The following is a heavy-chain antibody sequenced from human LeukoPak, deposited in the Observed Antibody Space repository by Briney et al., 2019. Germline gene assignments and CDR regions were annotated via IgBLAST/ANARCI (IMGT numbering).Heavy chain of an antibody. CDR1: GCTFSSYA. J-gene: IGHJ5*02. CDR2: VIPIFGIA. CDR3: AREGSRDYDFWSGYPNWFDP. D-gene: IGHD3-3*01. V-gene: IGHV1-69*04. Sequence: ASVKVSCKSSGCTFSSYAISWVRQAPGQGLEWMGRVIPIFGIANYAQKFQGRVTITADKSTSTAYMELSSLRSEDTAVYYCAREGSRDYDFWSGYPNWFDPWGQGTLVTVSS.